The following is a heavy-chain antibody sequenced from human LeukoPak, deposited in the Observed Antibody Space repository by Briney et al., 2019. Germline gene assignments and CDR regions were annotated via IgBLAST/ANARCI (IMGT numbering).Heavy chain of an antibody. D-gene: IGHD6-13*01. Sequence: SVTVSCKASGGTFRNYAYSWVRQAPGQGLEWMGRIIPILGTANNAQNFQGRVTITTDESTSTAYLEVSSLSSEDTAVYYCARGDGRSSPFDYWGQGTLVTVSS. V-gene: IGHV1-69*05. CDR2: IIPILGTA. CDR1: GGTFRNYA. CDR3: ARGDGRSSPFDY. J-gene: IGHJ4*02.